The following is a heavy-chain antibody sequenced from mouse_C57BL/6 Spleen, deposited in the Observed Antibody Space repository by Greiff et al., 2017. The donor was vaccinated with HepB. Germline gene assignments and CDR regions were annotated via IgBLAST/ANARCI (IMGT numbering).Heavy chain of an antibody. D-gene: IGHD1-1*01. V-gene: IGHV1-9*01. J-gene: IGHJ3*01. CDR1: GYTFTGYW. CDR3: ARGFGSSYVEFAY. Sequence: VQLQQSGAELMKPGASVKLSCKATGYTFTGYWIEWVKQRPGHGLEWIGEILPGSGSTNYNDKFKGKATFTADTSSNTAYMQLSSLTTEDSAIYYCARGFGSSYVEFAYWGQGTLVTVSA. CDR2: ILPGSGST.